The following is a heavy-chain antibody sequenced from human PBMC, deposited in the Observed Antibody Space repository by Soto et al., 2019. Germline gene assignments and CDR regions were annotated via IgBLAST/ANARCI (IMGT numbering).Heavy chain of an antibody. J-gene: IGHJ4*02. CDR1: GGSISSSSYY. V-gene: IGHV4-39*01. Sequence: QLQLQESGPGLVKPSETLSLTCTVSGGSISSSSYYWGWIRQPPGKGLEWIGSIYYSGSTYYNPSLKSRVTISVDPSKNQFSLKLSSVTAADTAVYYWARSRITMVPEADWGQGTLVTVSS. D-gene: IGHD3-10*01. CDR3: ARSRITMVPEAD. CDR2: IYYSGST.